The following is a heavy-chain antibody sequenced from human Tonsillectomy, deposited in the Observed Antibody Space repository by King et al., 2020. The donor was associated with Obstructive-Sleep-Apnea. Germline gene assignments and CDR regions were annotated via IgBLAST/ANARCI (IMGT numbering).Heavy chain of an antibody. D-gene: IGHD6-13*01. J-gene: IGHJ4*02. V-gene: IGHV3-72*01. CDR2: IRNKARSYTT. Sequence: VQLVESGGGLVQPGGSLRLSCAASGFTFSDHYMDWARQTPGKGLEWVGRIRNKARSYTTEYAASVKGRFIISRDDSQDSLYLQLNNLKIEDTGVYYCVRVWRGYYFDSWGQGTLVTVSS. CDR1: GFTFSDHY. CDR3: VRVWRGYYFDS.